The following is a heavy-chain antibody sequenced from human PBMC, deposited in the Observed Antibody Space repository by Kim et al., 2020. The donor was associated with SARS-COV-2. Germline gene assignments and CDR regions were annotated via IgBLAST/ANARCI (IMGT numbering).Heavy chain of an antibody. CDR3: TTEIAALIYYYYYGMDV. D-gene: IGHD6-13*01. Sequence: VKGRFTISRDDSKNTLYLQMNSLKTEDTAVYYCTTEIAALIYYYYYGMDVWGQGTTVTVSS. V-gene: IGHV3-15*01. J-gene: IGHJ6*02.